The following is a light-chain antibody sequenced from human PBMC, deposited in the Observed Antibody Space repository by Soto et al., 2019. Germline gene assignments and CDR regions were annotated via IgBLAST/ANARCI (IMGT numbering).Light chain of an antibody. CDR1: QSAFSSY. CDR3: QQYGSSPWT. Sequence: EIVLTQSPCTLSFSPGERATLSCRASQSAFSSYLAWYQQKPGQAPRLLIYGASSRATGIPDRFSGSGSGTDFTLTISRLEPEDFAVYYCQQYGSSPWTLCQGTKVEIK. J-gene: IGKJ1*01. V-gene: IGKV3-20*01. CDR2: GAS.